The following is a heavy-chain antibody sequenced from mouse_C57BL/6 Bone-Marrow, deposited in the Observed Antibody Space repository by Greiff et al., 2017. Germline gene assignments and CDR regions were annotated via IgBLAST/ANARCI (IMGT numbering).Heavy chain of an antibody. CDR3: ARPSLLWLKGWYFDV. CDR1: GYTFTSYG. Sequence: QVQLQQSGAELARPGASVKLSCKASGYTFTSYGISWVKQRTGQGLEWIGEIYPRSGNTYYNEKFKGKATLTADKSSSTAYMELRSLTSEDSAVYFCARPSLLWLKGWYFDVWGTGTTVTVSS. D-gene: IGHD2-2*01. V-gene: IGHV1-81*01. CDR2: IYPRSGNT. J-gene: IGHJ1*03.